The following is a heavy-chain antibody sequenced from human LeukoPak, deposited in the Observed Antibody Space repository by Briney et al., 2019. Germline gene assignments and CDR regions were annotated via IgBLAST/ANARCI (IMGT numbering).Heavy chain of an antibody. D-gene: IGHD2-2*01. CDR1: GFTFSSYG. CDR3: ARDDCSSISCYHNWFDP. V-gene: IGHV3-30*03. J-gene: IGHJ5*02. CDR2: ISYDGSNK. Sequence: GRSLRLSCAASGFTFSSYGMHWVRQAPGKGLEWVAVISYDGSNKYYADSVKGRFTISRDNAKNSLYLQMNSLRAEDTAVYYCARDDCSSISCYHNWFDPWGQGTLVTVSS.